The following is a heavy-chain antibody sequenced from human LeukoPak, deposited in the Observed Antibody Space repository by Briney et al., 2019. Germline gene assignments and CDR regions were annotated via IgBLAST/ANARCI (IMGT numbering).Heavy chain of an antibody. J-gene: IGHJ6*02. CDR3: AGPSLDIVVVPAAGVPYGMDV. Sequence: GASVKVSCKASGYTFTGYYMHWVRQAPGQGLEWMGWINPNSGGTNYAQKFQGRVTMTRDTSISTAYMELSRLRSDDTAVYYCAGPSLDIVVVPAAGVPYGMDVWGQGTTVTVSS. V-gene: IGHV1-2*02. CDR2: INPNSGGT. D-gene: IGHD2-2*01. CDR1: GYTFTGYY.